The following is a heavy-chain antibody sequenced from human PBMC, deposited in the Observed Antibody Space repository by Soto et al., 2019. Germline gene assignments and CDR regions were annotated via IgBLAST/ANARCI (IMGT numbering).Heavy chain of an antibody. J-gene: IGHJ6*02. CDR3: ARGVRGAAGPSYYYYGMDV. Sequence: GSLRLSCAASGFTFSNAWMNWVRQAPGKGLEWIGEINHSGSTNYNPSLKSRVTISVDTSKNQFSLKLSSVTAADTAVYYCARGVRGAAGPSYYYYGMDVWGQGTTVTVSS. D-gene: IGHD6-13*01. V-gene: IGHV4-34*01. CDR1: GFTFSNAW. CDR2: INHSGST.